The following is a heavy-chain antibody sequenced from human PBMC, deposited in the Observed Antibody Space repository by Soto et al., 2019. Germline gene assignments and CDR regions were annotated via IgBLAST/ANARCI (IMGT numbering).Heavy chain of an antibody. D-gene: IGHD2-2*01. CDR1: GFTFSSYD. Sequence: GGSLRLSCAASGFTFSSYDMHWVRQATGKGLERVSAIGTAGDPYYPGSVKGRFTISRENAKNSLYPQMNSLRAGDTAVYYCARLHCSSTSCYFDYWGQGTLVTVSS. CDR2: IGTAGDP. J-gene: IGHJ4*02. V-gene: IGHV3-13*05. CDR3: ARLHCSSTSCYFDY.